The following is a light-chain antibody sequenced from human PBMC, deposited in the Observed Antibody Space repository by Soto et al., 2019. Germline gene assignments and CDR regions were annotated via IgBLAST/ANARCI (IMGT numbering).Light chain of an antibody. CDR3: AAWDDGLNGTYV. CDR1: ILNLGSKS. CDR2: TNT. V-gene: IGLV1-47*02. J-gene: IGLJ1*01. Sequence: QSVLAQPPSPSGTPGQRVTISCSGSILNLGSKSISWYQHLPVAAPKLHIYTNTQRPSGVPDRFSGSKSGTSASLAIRGLRSEDEADYYCAAWDDGLNGTYVFGTGTKVTVL.